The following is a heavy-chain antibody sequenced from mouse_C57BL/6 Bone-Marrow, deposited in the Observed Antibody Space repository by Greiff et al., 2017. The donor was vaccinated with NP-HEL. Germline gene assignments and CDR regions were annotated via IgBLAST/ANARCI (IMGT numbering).Heavy chain of an antibody. CDR2: ISDGGSYT. CDR3: ARDPYYSNYDY. J-gene: IGHJ2*01. D-gene: IGHD2-5*01. Sequence: EVQRVESGGGLVKPGGSLKLSCAASGFTFSSYAMSWVRQTPEKRLEWVATISDGGSYTYYPDNVKGRFTISRDNAKNNLYLQMSHLKSEDTAMYYCARDPYYSNYDYWGQGTTLTVSS. V-gene: IGHV5-4*01. CDR1: GFTFSSYA.